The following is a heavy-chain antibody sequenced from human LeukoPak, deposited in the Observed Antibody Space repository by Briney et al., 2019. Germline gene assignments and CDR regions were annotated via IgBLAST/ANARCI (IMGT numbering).Heavy chain of an antibody. CDR2: INSDGSWT. CDR1: GNYW. Sequence: QPGGSLRLSCAASGNYWMHWVRQAPGKGLVWVSHINSDGSWTSYADSVKGRFTISKDNAKNTVCLQMNSLRAEDTAVYYCVSFYETYWGRGTLVTVSS. V-gene: IGHV3-74*01. J-gene: IGHJ4*02. D-gene: IGHD2/OR15-2a*01. CDR3: VSFYETY.